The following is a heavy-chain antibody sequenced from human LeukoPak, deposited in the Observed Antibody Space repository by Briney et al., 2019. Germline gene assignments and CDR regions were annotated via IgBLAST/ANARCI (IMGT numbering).Heavy chain of an antibody. D-gene: IGHD5-12*01. Sequence: GGSRRLSCAASGFTFSGYAMSWVRQAPGKGLEWVSAISGSGGSTYYADSVKGRFTISRDNSKNTLYLQMNSLRAEDTAVYYCAKDGPWIQAYFDYWGQGTLVTVSS. CDR3: AKDGPWIQAYFDY. CDR2: ISGSGGST. J-gene: IGHJ4*02. V-gene: IGHV3-23*01. CDR1: GFTFSGYA.